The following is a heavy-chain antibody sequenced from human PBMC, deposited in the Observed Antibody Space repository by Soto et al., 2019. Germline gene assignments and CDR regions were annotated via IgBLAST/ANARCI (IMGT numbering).Heavy chain of an antibody. CDR2: ISGSGGST. CDR1: GFTFSSYA. J-gene: IGHJ5*02. Sequence: PGGSLRLSCAASGFTFSSYAMSWVRQAPGKGLEWVSAISGSGGSTYYADSVKGRFTISRDNSKNTPYLQMNSLRAEDTAVYYCAKGIAVALHNWFDPWGQGTRVTVSS. V-gene: IGHV3-23*01. D-gene: IGHD6-19*01. CDR3: AKGIAVALHNWFDP.